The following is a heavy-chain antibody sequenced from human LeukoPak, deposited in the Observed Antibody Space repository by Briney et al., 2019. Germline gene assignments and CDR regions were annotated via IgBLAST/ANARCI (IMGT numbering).Heavy chain of an antibody. CDR3: ASRDLSSSLPFDY. CDR2: ISSTGSTK. V-gene: IGHV3-11*01. CDR1: GFIFSDYY. Sequence: AGSLRLSCAASGFIFSDYYMSWIRQAPGKGLEWVSFISSTGSTKYYADSVKGRFTISRDDAKNSLYLQMNSLRAEDTAVYYCASRDLSSSLPFDYWGQGALATVSS. D-gene: IGHD6-6*01. J-gene: IGHJ4*02.